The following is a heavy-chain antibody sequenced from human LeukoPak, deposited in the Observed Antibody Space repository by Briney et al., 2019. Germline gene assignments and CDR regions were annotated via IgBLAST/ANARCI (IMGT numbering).Heavy chain of an antibody. CDR1: GFTFSTYW. CDR2: INSDGSSK. J-gene: IGHJ3*02. V-gene: IGHV3-74*01. CDR3: TRQQLDAFDI. D-gene: IGHD6-13*01. Sequence: GGSLRLSCAASGFTFSTYWMHWVRQAPGTGLVWVSSINSDGSSKTYADSVKGRFTISRDNAKNTLSLQMNSLRGEDTAVYYCTRQQLDAFDIWGPGTMVTVSS.